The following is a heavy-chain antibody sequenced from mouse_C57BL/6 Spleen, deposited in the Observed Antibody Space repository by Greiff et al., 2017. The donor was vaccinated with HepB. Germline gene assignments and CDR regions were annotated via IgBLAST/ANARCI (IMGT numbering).Heavy chain of an antibody. V-gene: IGHV1-69*01. CDR1: GYTFTSYW. Sequence: QVQLQQPGAELVKPGASVKLSCKASGYTFTSYWMHWVKQRPGRGLEWIGRIDPSDSYTNYNQKFKGKSTLTVDKSSSTAYMQLSSLTSEDSAVYYCARESRITTVVEDFDYWGQGTTLTVSS. CDR2: IDPSDSYT. D-gene: IGHD1-1*01. J-gene: IGHJ2*01. CDR3: ARESRITTVVEDFDY.